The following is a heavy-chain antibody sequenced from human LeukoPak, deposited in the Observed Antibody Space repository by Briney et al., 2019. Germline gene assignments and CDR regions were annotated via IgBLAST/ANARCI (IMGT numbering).Heavy chain of an antibody. Sequence: SETLSLTCTVSGGSISSFYWSWIRQPPGKGLEWIGYIYYRGSAKYNPSLKSRVSTSVDTSKNQFSLKLSPVTAADTAVYYSARVKRSAFGSLPAEKWGQGNLVTVSS. J-gene: IGHJ4*02. D-gene: IGHD3-3*02. CDR1: GGSISSFY. V-gene: IGHV4-59*01. CDR2: IYYRGSA. CDR3: ARVKRSAFGSLPAEK.